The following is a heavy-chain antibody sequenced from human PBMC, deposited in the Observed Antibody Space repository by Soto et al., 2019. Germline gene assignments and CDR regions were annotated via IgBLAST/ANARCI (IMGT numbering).Heavy chain of an antibody. CDR1: GGTDTNYV. J-gene: IGHJ6*02. CDR3: EAEMTFGKLSVV. CDR2: IFPKFGTT. Sequence: SVKVSCKASGGTDTNYVISWVRQAPGQGLEWMGGIFPKFGTTYSAQKLQDRLTITADESTSTVCMQLSSLRLDDTAVYYCEAEMTFGKLSVVWGQGTTVTVSS. V-gene: IGHV1-69*13. D-gene: IGHD3-16*02.